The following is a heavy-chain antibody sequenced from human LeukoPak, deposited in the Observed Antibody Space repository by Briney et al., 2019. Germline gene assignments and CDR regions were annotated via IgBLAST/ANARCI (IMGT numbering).Heavy chain of an antibody. CDR3: ARAPLFGVVHYFDY. CDR1: GGSISSYY. CDR2: IYTSGST. Sequence: KPSETLSLTRTVSGGSISSYYWSWIRQPAGKGLEWIGRIYTSGSTNYNPSLKSRVTMSVDTSKNQFSLKLSSVTAADTAVYYCARAPLFGVVHYFDYWGQGTLVTVSS. J-gene: IGHJ4*02. D-gene: IGHD3-3*01. V-gene: IGHV4-4*07.